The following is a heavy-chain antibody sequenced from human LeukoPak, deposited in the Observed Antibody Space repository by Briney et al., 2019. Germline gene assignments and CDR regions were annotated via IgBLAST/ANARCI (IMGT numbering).Heavy chain of an antibody. D-gene: IGHD2-21*02. J-gene: IGHJ6*02. CDR1: GGTFSSYA. Sequence: ASVKVSCKASGGTFSSYAISWVRQAPGQGLEWMGGSIPIFGTANYAQKCQGRVTITADESTSTAYMELGSLRSADTAVYYCARDYCGGDCYHNGRYYYYGMDVWGQGTMVTVSS. CDR2: SIPIFGTA. V-gene: IGHV1-69*13. CDR3: ARDYCGGDCYHNGRYYYYGMDV.